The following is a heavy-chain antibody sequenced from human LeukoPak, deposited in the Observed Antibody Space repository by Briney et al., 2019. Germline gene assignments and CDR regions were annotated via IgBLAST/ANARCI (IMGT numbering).Heavy chain of an antibody. CDR2: IYFSGGT. V-gene: IGHV4-39*07. D-gene: IGHD5-24*01. CDR3: ARDRDGYRGHFDY. J-gene: IGHJ4*02. CDR1: GDSISSSNCY. Sequence: SETLSLTCTVSGDSISSSNCYWGWIRQPPGKGLEWIGSIYFSGGTYYNASLKSRVTISVDTSKNQFSLKLSSVTAADTAVYYCARDRDGYRGHFDYWGQGTLVTVSS.